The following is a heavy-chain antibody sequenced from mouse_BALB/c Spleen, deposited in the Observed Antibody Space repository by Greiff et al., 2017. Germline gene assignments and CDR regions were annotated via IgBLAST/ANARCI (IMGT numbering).Heavy chain of an antibody. CDR3: AFYDGGFAY. D-gene: IGHD2-3*01. CDR2: IDPANGNT. Sequence: VQLQQSGAELVKPGASVKLSCTASGFTFKDSYMHWVKQRPEQGLEWIGRIDPANGNTNYDPKFKGKATVTADTSSNTAYLQLSSLTSEDTAVYYCAFYDGGFAYWGQGTLVTVSA. CDR1: GFTFKDSY. J-gene: IGHJ3*01. V-gene: IGHV14-3*02.